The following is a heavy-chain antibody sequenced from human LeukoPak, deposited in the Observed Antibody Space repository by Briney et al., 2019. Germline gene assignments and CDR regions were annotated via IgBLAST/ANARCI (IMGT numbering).Heavy chain of an antibody. CDR1: GYTFTSYD. CDR2: MNPNSGNT. CDR3: AVTIFGVVTPRDYYYYGMDV. D-gene: IGHD3-3*01. Sequence: ASVKVSCKASGYTFTSYDINWVQQATGQGLEWMGWMNPNSGNTGYAQKFQGRVTMTRNTSISTAYMELSSLRSEDTAVYYCAVTIFGVVTPRDYYYYGMDVWGQGTTVTVSS. J-gene: IGHJ6*01. V-gene: IGHV1-8*01.